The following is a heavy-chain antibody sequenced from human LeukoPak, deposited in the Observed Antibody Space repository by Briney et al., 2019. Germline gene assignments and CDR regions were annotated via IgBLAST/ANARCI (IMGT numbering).Heavy chain of an antibody. V-gene: IGHV4-34*01. CDR1: GGSFSGYY. CDR2: INHSGST. J-gene: IGHJ4*02. D-gene: IGHD5-18*01. Sequence: SETLSLTCAVYGGSFSGYYWSWIRQPPGKGLEWIGEINHSGSTNYNPSLKSRVTISVDTSKNQFSLKLSSVTAADTAVYYCARAPWIQLFDYWGQGTLVTVSS. CDR3: ARAPWIQLFDY.